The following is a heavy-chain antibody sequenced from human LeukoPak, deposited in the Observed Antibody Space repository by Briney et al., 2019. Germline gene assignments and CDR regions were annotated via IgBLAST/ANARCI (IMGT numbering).Heavy chain of an antibody. CDR1: GYTLTELS. CDR2: IIPIFGTA. J-gene: IGHJ4*02. CDR3: AREQLDPRGITGTTLFYYFDY. D-gene: IGHD1-7*01. V-gene: IGHV1-69*05. Sequence: ASVKVSCKVSGYTLTELSMHWVRQAPGKGLEWMGRIIPIFGTANYAQKFQGRVTITTDESTSTAYMELSSLRSEDTAVYYCAREQLDPRGITGTTLFYYFDYWGQGTLVTVSS.